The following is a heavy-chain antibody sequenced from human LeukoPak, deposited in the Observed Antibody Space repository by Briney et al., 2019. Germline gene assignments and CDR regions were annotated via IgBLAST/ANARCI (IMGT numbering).Heavy chain of an antibody. D-gene: IGHD3-3*01. CDR3: ARWVVRGSGPLRFLEWLLEGSFDY. V-gene: IGHV3-30-3*01. Sequence: GGSLRLSCAASGFTFSSYAMHWVRQAPGKGLEWVAVISYDGSNKYYADSVKGRFTISRDNSKNTLYLQMNSLRAEDTAVYYCARWVVRGSGPLRFLEWLLEGSFDYWGQGTLVTVSS. CDR1: GFTFSSYA. CDR2: ISYDGSNK. J-gene: IGHJ4*02.